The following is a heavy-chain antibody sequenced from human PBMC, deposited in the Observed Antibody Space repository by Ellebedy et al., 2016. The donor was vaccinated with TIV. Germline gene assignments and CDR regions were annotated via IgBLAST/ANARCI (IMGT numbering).Heavy chain of an antibody. V-gene: IGHV3-66*01. D-gene: IGHD6-25*01. CDR3: TRAPRGSYYYYGMDV. Sequence: GESLKISCAASGFTVSSNYMSWVRQAPGKGLEWVSVIYSGGSTYYADSVKGRFTISRDNSKNTLYLQMNSLRAEDTAVYYCTRAPRGSYYYYGMDVWGQGTTVTVSS. J-gene: IGHJ6*02. CDR1: GFTVSSNY. CDR2: IYSGGST.